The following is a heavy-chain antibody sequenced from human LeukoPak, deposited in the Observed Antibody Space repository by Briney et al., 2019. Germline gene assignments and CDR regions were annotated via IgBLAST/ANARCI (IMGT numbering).Heavy chain of an antibody. Sequence: PGGSQSLSCAASAFTFSDHYMDCARHAPGKGREWVGHGRNKVNRYGTEYAASVKGRFTITRDDSKDSLYLQMNSLKPEDTAVYYCARLKRYVATLEYWGQGNLVNVSS. V-gene: IGHV3-72*01. CDR2: GRNKVNRYGT. CDR1: AFTFSDHY. J-gene: IGHJ4*02. CDR3: ARLKRYVATLEY. D-gene: IGHD2-15*01.